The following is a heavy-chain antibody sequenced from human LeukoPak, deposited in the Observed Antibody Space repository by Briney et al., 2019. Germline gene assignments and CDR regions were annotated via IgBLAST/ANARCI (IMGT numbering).Heavy chain of an antibody. CDR3: ARVGRLGELSGWFDP. V-gene: IGHV3-33*01. D-gene: IGHD3-16*02. Sequence: AGGSLRLSCAASGFTFSSYGMHWVRQAPGKGLEWVAVIWYDGSNKYYADSVKGRFTISRDNSKNTLYLQMNSLRAEDTAVYYCARVGRLGELSGWFDPWGQGTLVTVSS. J-gene: IGHJ5*02. CDR1: GFTFSSYG. CDR2: IWYDGSNK.